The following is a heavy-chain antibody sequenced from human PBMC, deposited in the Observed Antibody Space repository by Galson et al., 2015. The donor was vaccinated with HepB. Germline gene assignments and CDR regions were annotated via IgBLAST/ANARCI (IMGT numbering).Heavy chain of an antibody. CDR3: ARDWIRDGASYYFDY. CDR2: IYHSGDA. CDR1: SGSISNRNW. Sequence: SETLSLTCAVSSGSISNRNWWNWVRQSPGKRLEWIGQIYHSGDANYNPSFKSRVTMSVDTSKNQFSLKLSSVTAADTAIYYCARDWIRDGASYYFDYWGQGTLATVSS. J-gene: IGHJ4*02. V-gene: IGHV4-4*02. D-gene: IGHD5-24*01.